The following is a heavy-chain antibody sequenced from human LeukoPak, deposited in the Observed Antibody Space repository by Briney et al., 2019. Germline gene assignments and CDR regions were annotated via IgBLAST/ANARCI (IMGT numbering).Heavy chain of an antibody. D-gene: IGHD6-13*01. V-gene: IGHV6-1*01. Sequence: QPLSLTCAISVDSVSSNSVAWNWIRQSPSRGLEWLGRSDYRSTRYNEYAESVKSRINIKPDTSMNQFSLQLTSVTPEDTAVYYCARDKAGLDYWGKSALGSVSS. CDR3: ARDKAGLDY. CDR2: SDYRSTRYN. CDR1: VDSVSSNSVA. J-gene: IGHJ4*02.